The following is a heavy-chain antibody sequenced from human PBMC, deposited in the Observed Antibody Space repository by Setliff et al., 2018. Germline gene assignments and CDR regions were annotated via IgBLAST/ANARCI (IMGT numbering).Heavy chain of an antibody. CDR1: GYIFTSYG. Sequence: SVKVSCKASGYIFTSYGFSWVRQAPGQGLEWMGGTIPIFGTTDYAQKFQGRVTIITDEFTGTAYMELSSLRTEDTAVYYCAREGVDIRSSTDYCYYMDVWGKGTTVTVSS. J-gene: IGHJ6*03. D-gene: IGHD5-12*01. V-gene: IGHV1-69*05. CDR2: TIPIFGTT. CDR3: AREGVDIRSSTDYCYYMDV.